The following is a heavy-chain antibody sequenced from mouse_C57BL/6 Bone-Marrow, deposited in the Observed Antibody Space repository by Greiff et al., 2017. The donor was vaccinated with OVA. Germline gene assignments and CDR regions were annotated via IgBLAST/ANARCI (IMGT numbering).Heavy chain of an antibody. J-gene: IGHJ4*01. D-gene: IGHD2-3*01. CDR1: GYTFTSYW. CDR2: IHPNSGST. CDR3: ARYGYYFYYAMDY. Sequence: QVHVKQPGAELVKPGASVKLSCKASGYTFTSYWMHWVKQRPGQGLEWIGMIHPNSGSTNYNEKFKSKATLTVDKSSSTAYMQLSSLTSEDSAVYYCARYGYYFYYAMDYWGQGTSVTVSS. V-gene: IGHV1-64*01.